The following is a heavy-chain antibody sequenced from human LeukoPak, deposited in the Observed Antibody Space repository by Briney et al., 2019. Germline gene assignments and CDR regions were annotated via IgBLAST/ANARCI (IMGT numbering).Heavy chain of an antibody. Sequence: GASVKVSCKASGYTFTGYYMHWVRQAPGQGLEWVGWINPDSGGTNYAQKFQGRVTMTRDTSISTAYMELSRLRSDDTAVYYCARPRRYSSSWYFDYWGQGTLVTVSS. D-gene: IGHD6-13*01. J-gene: IGHJ4*02. CDR3: ARPRRYSSSWYFDY. V-gene: IGHV1-2*02. CDR2: INPDSGGT. CDR1: GYTFTGYY.